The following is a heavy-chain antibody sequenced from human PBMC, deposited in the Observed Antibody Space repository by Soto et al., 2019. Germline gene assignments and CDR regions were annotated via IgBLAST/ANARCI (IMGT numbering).Heavy chain of an antibody. CDR3: ARDLTGGYYYGSGSWGAPDEFDY. CDR1: GYTFTSYA. D-gene: IGHD3-10*01. J-gene: IGHJ4*02. CDR2: INAGNGNT. Sequence: ASVKVSCKASGYTFTSYAMHWVRQAPGQRLEWMGWINAGNGNTKYSQKFQGRVTITRDTSASTAYMELSSLRSEDTAVYYCARDLTGGYYYGSGSWGAPDEFDYWGQGTLVTVSS. V-gene: IGHV1-3*01.